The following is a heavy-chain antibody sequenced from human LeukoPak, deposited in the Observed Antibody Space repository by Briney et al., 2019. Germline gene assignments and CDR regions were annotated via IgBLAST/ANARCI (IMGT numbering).Heavy chain of an antibody. D-gene: IGHD3-10*01. Sequence: SETLSLTCIVSGGSISGYYWSWIRQPPGKGLEWIGFVYYSGDTNYNPSLKGRVTISVDTSKNQFSLKLGSVTAADTAVYYCARHVDYGSGSYQFDYWGQGTLVTVSS. J-gene: IGHJ4*02. CDR1: GGSISGYY. CDR2: VYYSGDT. V-gene: IGHV4-59*08. CDR3: ARHVDYGSGSYQFDY.